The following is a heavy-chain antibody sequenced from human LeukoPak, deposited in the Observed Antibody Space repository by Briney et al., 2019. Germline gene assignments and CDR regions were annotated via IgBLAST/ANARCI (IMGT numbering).Heavy chain of an antibody. V-gene: IGHV1-2*02. CDR3: ARAYYDILTGYWG. CDR1: GYTFTGYY. D-gene: IGHD3-9*01. CDR2: INPNSGGT. J-gene: IGHJ4*02. Sequence: ASVKVSCKASGYTFTGYYMHWVRQAPGQGLEWMGWINPNSGGTNYAQKFQGRVTMTRDTSISTAYMELNRLRSDDTAVYYCARAYYDILTGYWGWGQRTLVTVSS.